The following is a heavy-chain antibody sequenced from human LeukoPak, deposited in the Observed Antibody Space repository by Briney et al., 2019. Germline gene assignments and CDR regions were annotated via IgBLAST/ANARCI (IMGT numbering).Heavy chain of an antibody. D-gene: IGHD2-2*01. CDR3: ARDLYSYIVVVPAAIEFDP. Sequence: PGGSLRLSCAASGFTFSSYSMNWVRQAPGKGLEWVSSISSSSSYIYYADSVKGRFTISRDNAKNSLCLQMNSLRAEDTAVYYCARDLYSYIVVVPAAIEFDPWGQGTLVTVSS. J-gene: IGHJ5*02. CDR1: GFTFSSYS. V-gene: IGHV3-21*01. CDR2: ISSSSSYI.